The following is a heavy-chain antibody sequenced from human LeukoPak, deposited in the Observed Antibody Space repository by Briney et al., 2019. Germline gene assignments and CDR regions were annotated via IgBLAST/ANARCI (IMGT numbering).Heavy chain of an antibody. V-gene: IGHV4-4*07. CDR2: IYTSGST. Sequence: PSETLSLTCTVSGGSISSYYWSWIRQPAGKGLEWIGRIYTSGSTNYNPSLKSRVTMSVDTSKNQFSLKLSSVTAADTAVYYCAREYYDILTGYSHGVDYWGQGTLVTVSS. D-gene: IGHD3-9*01. CDR1: GGSISSYY. CDR3: AREYYDILTGYSHGVDY. J-gene: IGHJ4*02.